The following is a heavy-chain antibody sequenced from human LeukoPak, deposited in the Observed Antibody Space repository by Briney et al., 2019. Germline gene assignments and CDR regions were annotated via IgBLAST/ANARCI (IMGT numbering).Heavy chain of an antibody. CDR3: ARVGLGSSWYKVRAFDI. CDR1: GINLRSHW. V-gene: IGHV3-7*01. CDR2: KKPDGSEK. D-gene: IGHD6-13*01. Sequence: GAPRPLLATLGINLRSHWVNRGRQAPGKGPEGGAQKKPDGSEKYYVDSVKGRFTISRDNAKNSLYLQMNSLRAEDTAVYYCARVGLGSSWYKVRAFDIWGQGTMVTVSS. J-gene: IGHJ3*02.